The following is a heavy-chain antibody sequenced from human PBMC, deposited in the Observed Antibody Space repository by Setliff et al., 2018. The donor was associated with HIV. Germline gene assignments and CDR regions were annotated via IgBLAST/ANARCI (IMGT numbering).Heavy chain of an antibody. CDR3: ARVYCSTTSCNDEYFYDY. D-gene: IGHD2-2*01. CDR2: IIPIFGTA. V-gene: IGHV1-69*05. CDR1: GYTFTIYG. Sequence: SVKVSCKASGYTFTIYGITWVRQAPGQGLEWMGRIIPIFGTANYAQKFQGRVTLTRDTSTGTVYMQLSSLRSDDTAVYYCARVYCSTTSCNDEYFYDYWGQGTLVTVSS. J-gene: IGHJ4*01.